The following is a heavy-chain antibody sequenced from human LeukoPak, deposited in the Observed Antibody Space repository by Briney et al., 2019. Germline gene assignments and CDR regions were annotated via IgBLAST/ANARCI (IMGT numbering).Heavy chain of an antibody. D-gene: IGHD3-10*01. V-gene: IGHV4-59*01. J-gene: IGHJ5*02. Sequence: PSETLSLTCTVSGGSISSYYWSWIRQPPGKGLEWIGYIYYSGSTNYNPSLKSRVTISVDTSKIQFSLKLSSVTAADTAVYYCARGSYGSGSYLSWGQGTLVTVSS. CDR2: IYYSGST. CDR3: ARGSYGSGSYLS. CDR1: GGSISSYY.